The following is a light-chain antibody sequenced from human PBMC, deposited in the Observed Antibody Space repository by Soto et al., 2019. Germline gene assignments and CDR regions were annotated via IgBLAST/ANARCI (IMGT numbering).Light chain of an antibody. Sequence: EIVLTQSPATLSLSPGESVTLSCRASQSVGTSLAWYQHKAGQAPRLLIYDASNRDRGIPAKFSGSGSGTDFTLTISSLEPEDFAVYYCQQRANWPTFGQGTKVEIK. J-gene: IGKJ1*01. CDR1: QSVGTS. CDR2: DAS. V-gene: IGKV3-11*01. CDR3: QQRANWPT.